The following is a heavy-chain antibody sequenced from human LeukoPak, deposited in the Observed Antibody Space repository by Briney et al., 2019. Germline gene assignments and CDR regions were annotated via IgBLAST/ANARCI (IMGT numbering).Heavy chain of an antibody. V-gene: IGHV1-18*01. CDR1: GYTFTSYG. D-gene: IGHD5-18*01. Sequence: ASVKVSCKASGYTFTSYGISWVRQAPGQGLEWMGWISAYNGNTNYAQKLQGRVTMTTDTSTSTAYMELRSLRSDDTAVYYCARWFYVDTAMVWGRYGMDVWGQGTTVTVSS. J-gene: IGHJ6*02. CDR2: ISAYNGNT. CDR3: ARWFYVDTAMVWGRYGMDV.